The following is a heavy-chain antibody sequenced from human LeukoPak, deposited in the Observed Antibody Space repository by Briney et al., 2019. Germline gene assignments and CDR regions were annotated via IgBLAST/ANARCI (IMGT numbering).Heavy chain of an antibody. V-gene: IGHV3-23*01. D-gene: IGHD5-18*01. CDR3: AKIREYTYGYGDY. CDR1: GFTFSSYG. CDR2: ISGTGGST. Sequence: GRSLRLSCTASGFTFSSYGMHWVRQAPGKGLEWVSAISGTGGSTYYADSVKGRFTISRDNSKNTLYLQMNSLRAEDTAVYYCAKIREYTYGYGDYWGQGTLVTVSS. J-gene: IGHJ4*02.